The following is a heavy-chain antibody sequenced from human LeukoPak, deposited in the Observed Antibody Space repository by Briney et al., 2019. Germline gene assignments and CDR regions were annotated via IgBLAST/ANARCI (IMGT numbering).Heavy chain of an antibody. CDR2: IYYSGST. Sequence: SETLSLTCTVSGGSISSGDYYWSWIRQPPGKGLEWIGYIYYSGSTYYNPSLKSRVTISVDTSKNQFSLKLSSVTAADTAVYYCARDRIVATRGVDYWGQGTLVTVSS. CDR3: ARDRIVATRGVDY. CDR1: GGSISSGDYY. D-gene: IGHD5-12*01. J-gene: IGHJ4*02. V-gene: IGHV4-30-4*08.